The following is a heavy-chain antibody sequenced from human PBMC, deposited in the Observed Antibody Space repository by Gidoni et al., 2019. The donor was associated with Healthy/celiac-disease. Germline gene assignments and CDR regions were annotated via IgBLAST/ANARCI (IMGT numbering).Heavy chain of an antibody. CDR1: GFTVSSYG. V-gene: IGHV3-33*01. Sequence: QVQLVESGGGVVQPGRSLRLACAASGFTVSSYGMPWVRQAPGKGLEWVAVIWYDGSNKYYADSVKGRFTISRDNSKNTLYLQMNSLRAEDTAVYYCARDRYCSGGSCLDYWGQGTLVTVSS. CDR3: ARDRYCSGGSCLDY. D-gene: IGHD2-15*01. J-gene: IGHJ4*02. CDR2: IWYDGSNK.